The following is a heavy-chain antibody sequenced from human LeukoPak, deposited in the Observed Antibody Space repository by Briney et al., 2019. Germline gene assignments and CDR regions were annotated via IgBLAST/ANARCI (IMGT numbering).Heavy chain of an antibody. CDR2: IYSSGST. CDR3: AREATYYYDSKADFDI. CDR1: GGSISSYY. Sequence: SETLSLTCTVSGGSISSYYWSWIRQPAGKGLEWIGRIYSSGSTNYNPSLKSRVAMSVDTSKNQFSLKLSSVTAADTAVYYCAREATYYYDSKADFDIWGQGTMVTVSS. J-gene: IGHJ3*02. V-gene: IGHV4-4*07. D-gene: IGHD3-22*01.